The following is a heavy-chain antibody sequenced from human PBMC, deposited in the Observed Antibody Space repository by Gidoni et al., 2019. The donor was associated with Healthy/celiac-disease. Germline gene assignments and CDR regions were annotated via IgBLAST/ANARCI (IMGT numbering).Heavy chain of an antibody. CDR2: INPSGGSK. CDR3: ARGGDYYYVWGSYLPVGHYYYYGMDV. D-gene: IGHD3-16*02. CDR1: GYTFTSYY. Sequence: QVQLVQSGAEVKKPGASVKVSCKASGYTFTSYYMHWVRQAPGQGLEWMGIINPSGGSKSYAQKFQGRVTMTRDTSTSTVYMELSSLRSEDTAVYYCARGGDYYYVWGSYLPVGHYYYYGMDVWGQGTTVTVSS. V-gene: IGHV1-46*01. J-gene: IGHJ6*02.